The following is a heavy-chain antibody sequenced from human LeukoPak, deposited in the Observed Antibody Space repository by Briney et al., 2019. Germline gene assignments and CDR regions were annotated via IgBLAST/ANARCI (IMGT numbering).Heavy chain of an antibody. CDR1: GASINDYY. J-gene: IGHJ4*02. CDR3: TRVVNGGHFDY. CDR2: VYHTGTS. V-gene: IGHV4-59*01. Sequence: SETLSLACTVSGASINDYYWTWIRQPPGKGLEWIGYVYHTGTSGYHPSLKSRVAMSLDTSKNQVSLKLRSVTAADTAVYFCTRVVNGGHFDYWGQGTLVTVSS. D-gene: IGHD2-8*01.